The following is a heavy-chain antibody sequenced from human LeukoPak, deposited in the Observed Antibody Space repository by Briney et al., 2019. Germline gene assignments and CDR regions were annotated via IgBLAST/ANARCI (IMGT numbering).Heavy chain of an antibody. D-gene: IGHD3-22*01. V-gene: IGHV4-59*12. CDR3: ARESGTTYYYDSSGSHQGY. CDR2: IYYSGST. CDR1: GGSISSYY. J-gene: IGHJ4*02. Sequence: SETLSLTCTVSGGSISSYYWSWIRQPPGKGLEWIGYIYYSGSTNYNPSLKSRVTISVDTSKNQFSLKLSSVTAADTAVYYCARESGTTYYYDSSGSHQGYWGQGTLVTVSS.